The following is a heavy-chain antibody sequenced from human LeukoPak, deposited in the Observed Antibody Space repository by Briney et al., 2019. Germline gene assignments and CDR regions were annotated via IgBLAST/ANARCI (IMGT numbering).Heavy chain of an antibody. V-gene: IGHV4-61*03. J-gene: IGHJ4*02. CDR2: IYYTGKT. CDR3: ARSHNYYGSGAY. D-gene: IGHD3-10*01. Sequence: SETLSLTCTVSGDSVSNRNDYWSWLRQPPGKALEWIGYIYYTGKTYYNPSLAGRVTILVDTSRNHFSVKLSSVTAADTVVYYCARSHNYYGSGAYWSQGTLVTVPS. CDR1: GDSVSNRNDY.